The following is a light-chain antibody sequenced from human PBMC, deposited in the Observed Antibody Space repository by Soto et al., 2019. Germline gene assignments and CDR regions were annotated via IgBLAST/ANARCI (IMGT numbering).Light chain of an antibody. Sequence: QSVLTQPPSASGTPGQRVTISCSGSSSNIGSNTVNWYQQLPGTAPKLLIYSNNQRPSGVPDRFYGSKSGTSGCLAISGLQSEDEADYYCAAWDDSLNGYVFGTGTKVTVL. V-gene: IGLV1-44*01. CDR2: SNN. CDR3: AAWDDSLNGYV. CDR1: SSNIGSNT. J-gene: IGLJ1*01.